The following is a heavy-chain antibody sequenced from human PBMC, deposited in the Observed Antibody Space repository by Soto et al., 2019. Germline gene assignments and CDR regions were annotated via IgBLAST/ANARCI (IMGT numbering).Heavy chain of an antibody. V-gene: IGHV1-69*06. CDR3: AGTEGGDEASSFDY. J-gene: IGHJ4*02. CDR2: IIPIFGTA. CDR1: GGTFSSYA. Sequence: QVQLVQSGAEVKKPGSSVKVSCKPSGGTFSSYAISWVRQAPGQGREWMGGIIPIFGTANYAQKFQGRVTITADKSTSTADMELSSLRSEDTAVYYCAGTEGGDEASSFDYWGQGTLVTVSS. D-gene: IGHD3-16*01.